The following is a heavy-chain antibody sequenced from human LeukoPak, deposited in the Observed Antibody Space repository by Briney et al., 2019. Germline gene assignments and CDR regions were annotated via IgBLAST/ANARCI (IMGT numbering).Heavy chain of an antibody. V-gene: IGHV3-23*01. Sequence: SGGSLRLSCAASGFTFSSYGMSWVRQAPGKGLEWGSAIGGSGGSTYYADSVKGRFTISRDNSKNTLYLQMNSLRAEDTAVYYCARDLMGIAYRGAFYYWGQGTLVTVSS. J-gene: IGHJ4*02. D-gene: IGHD6-13*01. CDR3: ARDLMGIAYRGAFYY. CDR2: IGGSGGST. CDR1: GFTFSSYG.